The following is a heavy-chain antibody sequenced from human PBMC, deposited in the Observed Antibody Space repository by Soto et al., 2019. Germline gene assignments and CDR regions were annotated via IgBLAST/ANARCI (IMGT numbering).Heavy chain of an antibody. J-gene: IGHJ6*02. Sequence: PGGSLRLSCAASGFTFSSYWMHWVRQAPGKGLVWVSRINSDGSSTSYADSVKGRFTISRDNAKNTLYLQMNSLRAEDTAVYYCARRSAYCGGDCYSGYYYYGIDVWGQGTTVTVSS. CDR3: ARRSAYCGGDCYSGYYYYGIDV. V-gene: IGHV3-74*01. CDR2: INSDGSST. CDR1: GFTFSSYW. D-gene: IGHD2-21*02.